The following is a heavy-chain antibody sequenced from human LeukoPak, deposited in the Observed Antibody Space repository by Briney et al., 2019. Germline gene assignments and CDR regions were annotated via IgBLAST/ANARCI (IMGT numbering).Heavy chain of an antibody. CDR2: VSGSGGST. CDR1: GFTFNNYA. Sequence: GGSLRLSCAASGFTFNNYAMSWVGQAPGKGLEWVSGVSGSGGSTYYTASVKGRFTISRDNSKNTLYLQMNSLRAEDTAIYYCAKFVTLSAMGPLDYWGQGTLVTVSS. V-gene: IGHV3-23*01. D-gene: IGHD5-18*01. CDR3: AKFVTLSAMGPLDY. J-gene: IGHJ4*02.